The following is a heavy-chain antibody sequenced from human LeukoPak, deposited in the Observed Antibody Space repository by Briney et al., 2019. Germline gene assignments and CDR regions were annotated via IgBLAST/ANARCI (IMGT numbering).Heavy chain of an antibody. CDR3: ARDVRWYLFDY. CDR1: GYTFTGYY. Sequence: ASVRVSCKASGYTFTGYYMHWVRQAPGQGLEWMGWINPNIGGTNYSQKFQGRVTMTTDTSISTAYMELSRLRSDDTGVYYCARDVRWYLFDYGGQGTLVAVSS. CDR2: INPNIGGT. J-gene: IGHJ4*02. D-gene: IGHD4-23*01. V-gene: IGHV1-2*02.